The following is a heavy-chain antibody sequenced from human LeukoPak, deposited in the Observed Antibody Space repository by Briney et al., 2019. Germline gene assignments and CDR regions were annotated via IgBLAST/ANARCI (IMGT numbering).Heavy chain of an antibody. J-gene: IGHJ5*02. CDR2: IYYSGST. CDR1: GGSISSYY. Sequence: SETLSPTYTVSGGSISSYYWSWIRQPPGKGLEWIGYIYYSGSTNYNPSLKSRVTISVDTSKNQFSLKLSSVTAADTAVYYCARDHVGWFDPWGQGTLVTVSS. CDR3: ARDHVGWFDP. V-gene: IGHV4-59*01.